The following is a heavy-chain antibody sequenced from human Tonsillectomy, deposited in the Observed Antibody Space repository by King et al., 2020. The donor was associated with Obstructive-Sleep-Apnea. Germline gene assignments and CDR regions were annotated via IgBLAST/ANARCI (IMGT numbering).Heavy chain of an antibody. Sequence: VQLVESGGGVVQPGRSLRLSCAASGFNLSRYAMHWVRQAPGKGLEWVAVISYDGSYKYYADSVKGRFTISRDNSKNTLYLQMNSLRPEDTAVFYCARDSWQQLILYSGPVFQQWGQGTLVTVSS. CDR1: GFNLSRYA. CDR3: ARDSWQQLILYSGPVFQQ. J-gene: IGHJ1*01. CDR2: ISYDGSYK. V-gene: IGHV3-30*04. D-gene: IGHD6-13*01.